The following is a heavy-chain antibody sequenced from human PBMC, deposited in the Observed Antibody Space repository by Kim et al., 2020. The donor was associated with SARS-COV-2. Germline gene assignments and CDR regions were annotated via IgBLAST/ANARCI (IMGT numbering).Heavy chain of an antibody. D-gene: IGHD3-10*01. CDR1: GFTFSSSW. CDR2: IRHDESAK. J-gene: IGHJ5*02. Sequence: GGSLRLSCAASGFTFSSSWMTWVRQAPGKGLEWVANIRHDESAKNYVDSSKGRFSISRDNAKNSLYLQMNSLRAEDTAVYYCVKGGWFGLSWGQGILVTV. CDR3: VKGGWFGLS. V-gene: IGHV3-7*01.